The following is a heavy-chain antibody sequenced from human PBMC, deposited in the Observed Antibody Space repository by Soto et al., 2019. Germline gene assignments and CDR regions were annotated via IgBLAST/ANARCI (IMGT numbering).Heavy chain of an antibody. V-gene: IGHV3-21*01. CDR1: GFTFSSYS. D-gene: IGHD6-13*01. Sequence: VGSLRLSCAASGFTFSSYSMNWVRQAPGKGLEWVSSISSSSSYIYYADSVKGRFTISRDNAKNSLYLQMNSLRAEDTAVYYCARDLGIAAAGKNRYYGMDVWGQGTTVTVSS. CDR3: ARDLGIAAAGKNRYYGMDV. CDR2: ISSSSSYI. J-gene: IGHJ6*02.